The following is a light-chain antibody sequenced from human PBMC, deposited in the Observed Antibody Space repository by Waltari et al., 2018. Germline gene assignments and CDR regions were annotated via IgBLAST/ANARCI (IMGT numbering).Light chain of an antibody. Sequence: EIVMTQSPATLSVSLGERATLSCRASQSVGSNYLAWYQQTPGQAPRLLISSASTRATGVPARFSGSGSGTEFILTISSLQSEDFAIYYCQQYNNWPWTFGQGTKVEI. V-gene: IGKV3-15*01. CDR1: QSVGSN. CDR3: QQYNNWPWT. CDR2: SAS. J-gene: IGKJ1*01.